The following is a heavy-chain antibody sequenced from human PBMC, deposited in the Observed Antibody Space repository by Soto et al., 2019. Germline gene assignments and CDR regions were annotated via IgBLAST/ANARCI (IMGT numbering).Heavy chain of an antibody. CDR2: ISSSSSYI. Sequence: PGGSLRLSCAASGFTFSSYSMNWVRQAPGKGLEWVSSISSSSSYIYYADSVKGRFTISRDNAKNSLYLQMNSLRAEDAAVYYCARAQGLYCSGGSCSYLPFDPWGQGTLVTVSS. V-gene: IGHV3-21*01. J-gene: IGHJ5*02. CDR1: GFTFSSYS. CDR3: ARAQGLYCSGGSCSYLPFDP. D-gene: IGHD2-15*01.